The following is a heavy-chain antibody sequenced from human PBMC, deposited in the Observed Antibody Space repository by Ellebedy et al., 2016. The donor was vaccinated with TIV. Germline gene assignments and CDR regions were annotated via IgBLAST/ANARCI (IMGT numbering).Heavy chain of an antibody. J-gene: IGHJ6*02. Sequence: SETLSLTCTVSGGSISSYYWSWIRQPAGKGLEWIGRSYTSGSTNYNPSLKSRVTMSVDTSKNQFSLKLSSVTAADTAVYYCARGLVPAAHVYYYYGMDVWGQGTTVTVSS. D-gene: IGHD2-2*01. CDR1: GGSISSYY. CDR3: ARGLVPAAHVYYYYGMDV. V-gene: IGHV4-4*07. CDR2: SYTSGST.